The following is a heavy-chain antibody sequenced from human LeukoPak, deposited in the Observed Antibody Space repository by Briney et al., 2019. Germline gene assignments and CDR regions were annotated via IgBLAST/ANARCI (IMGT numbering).Heavy chain of an antibody. D-gene: IGHD5-24*01. CDR2: INHSGST. J-gene: IGHJ4*02. Sequence: SETLSLTCAVYGGSFSGYYWSWIRQPPGKGLEWIGEINHSGSTNYNPSLKSRVTISVDTSKNQFSLQLGSVTAADTAVYYCARGRGYNSFDYWGQGTLVTVSS. CDR1: GGSFSGYY. CDR3: ARGRGYNSFDY. V-gene: IGHV4-34*01.